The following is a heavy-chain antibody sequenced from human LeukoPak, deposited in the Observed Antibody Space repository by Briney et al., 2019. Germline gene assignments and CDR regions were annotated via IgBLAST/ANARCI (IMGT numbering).Heavy chain of an antibody. J-gene: IGHJ6*02. CDR1: GASFSGYY. D-gene: IGHD3-3*01. V-gene: IGHV4-34*01. Sequence: PSETLSLTCAVYGASFSGYYWSWIRQPPGKGLEWVAEINHSGSTNYTPSLKSRVTMSVDTSKNQFSLNLSAVTAADTAVYYCARDTEWSEYSYYGMVVWGQGTTVTVSS. CDR2: INHSGST. CDR3: ARDTEWSEYSYYGMVV.